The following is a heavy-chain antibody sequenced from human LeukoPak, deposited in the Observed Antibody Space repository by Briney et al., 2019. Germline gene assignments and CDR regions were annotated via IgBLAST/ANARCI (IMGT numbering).Heavy chain of an antibody. V-gene: IGHV1-46*01. Sequence: ASVKVSCKASGYTFTSYYMHWVRHAPRQGLEWMGIINPSGGSTSYAQKFQGRVTMTRDTSTSTVYMELSSLRSEDTAVYYCARGCTVTTYGYYYYYMDVWGKGTTVTVSS. D-gene: IGHD4-17*01. CDR3: ARGCTVTTYGYYYYYMDV. J-gene: IGHJ6*03. CDR2: INPSGGST. CDR1: GYTFTSYY.